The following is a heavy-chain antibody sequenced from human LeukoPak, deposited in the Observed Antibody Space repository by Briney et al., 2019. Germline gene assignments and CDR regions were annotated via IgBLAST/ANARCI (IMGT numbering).Heavy chain of an antibody. V-gene: IGHV3-48*02. Sequence: GGSLRLSCAASGFSFSSYSMNWVRQAPGKGLEWVSYISSSGSTIYYADSVKGRFTISRDNAKNSLYLQVNSLRDEDTAVYYCARANYDSSGSYLFDYWGQGSLVTVSS. CDR2: ISSSGSTI. CDR1: GFSFSSYS. CDR3: ARANYDSSGSYLFDY. J-gene: IGHJ4*02. D-gene: IGHD3-22*01.